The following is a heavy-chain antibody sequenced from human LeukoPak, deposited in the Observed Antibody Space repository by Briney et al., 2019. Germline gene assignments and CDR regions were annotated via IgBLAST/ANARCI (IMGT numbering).Heavy chain of an antibody. CDR2: IYYSGST. CDR3: ARGSGDGYNPFDY. V-gene: IGHV4-59*01. CDR1: GGSISSYY. D-gene: IGHD5-24*01. Sequence: KPSETLSLTCTVSGGSISSYYWSWIRQPPGKGLEWIGYIYYSGSTNYNPSLKSRVTISVDTSKNQFSLKLSSVTAADTAVYYCARGSGDGYNPFDYWGQGTLVTVSS. J-gene: IGHJ4*02.